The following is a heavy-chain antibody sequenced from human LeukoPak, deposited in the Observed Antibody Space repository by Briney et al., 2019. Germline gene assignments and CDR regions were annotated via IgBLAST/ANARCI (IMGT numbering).Heavy chain of an antibody. J-gene: IGHJ4*02. CDR1: GFTFSTSA. Sequence: GGSLRLSCAASGFTFSTSAMNWVRQAPGKGLEWVSTINENGGDTFYADSVKGRFTISRDNAKNSLYLQMNSLRAEDTAVYYCARDRSYGHFDYWGQGTLVTVSS. D-gene: IGHD5-18*01. CDR3: ARDRSYGHFDY. CDR2: INENGGDT. V-gene: IGHV3-21*01.